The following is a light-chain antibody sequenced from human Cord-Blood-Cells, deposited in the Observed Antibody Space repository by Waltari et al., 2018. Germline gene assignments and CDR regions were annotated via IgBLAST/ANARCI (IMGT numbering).Light chain of an antibody. CDR3: QQYGSSP. V-gene: IGKV3-20*01. CDR1: QSVSSSY. Sequence: EIVLTQAPGTLSLSPGERATLCCRASQSVSSSYLAWYQQTPGQAPRLLIYGASSRATGIPDRFSGSGSGTVFTLTISRLEPEDFAVYYCQQYGSSPFGQGTKLEIK. CDR2: GAS. J-gene: IGKJ2*01.